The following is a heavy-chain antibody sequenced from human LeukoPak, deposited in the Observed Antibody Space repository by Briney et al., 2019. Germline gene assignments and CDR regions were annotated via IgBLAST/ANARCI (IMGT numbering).Heavy chain of an antibody. CDR1: GGSIISSDYH. CDR2: IYYSGST. J-gene: IGHJ5*02. D-gene: IGHD6-13*01. CDR3: ARGHSSSSFDP. V-gene: IGHV4-39*01. Sequence: SETLSLTCTVSGGSIISSDYHWGWVRQPPGKGLEWIGSIYYSGSTYYNPSLKSRVTISVDTSKNQFSLKLSPVTAADTAVYYCARGHSSSSFDPWGQGTLVTVSS.